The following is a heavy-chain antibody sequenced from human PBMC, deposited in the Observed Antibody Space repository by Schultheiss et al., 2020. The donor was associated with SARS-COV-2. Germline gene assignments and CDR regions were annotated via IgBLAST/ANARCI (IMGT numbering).Heavy chain of an antibody. CDR1: GFTFSSYA. Sequence: GGSLRLSCAASGFTFSSYAMHWVRQAPGKGLEWVAVISYDGSNKYYADSVKGRFTISRDNSKNTLYLQMNSLRAEDTAVYYCARLYSSSWYAYYYGMDVWGQGTTVTV. D-gene: IGHD6-13*01. CDR2: ISYDGSNK. J-gene: IGHJ6*02. CDR3: ARLYSSSWYAYYYGMDV. V-gene: IGHV3-30*01.